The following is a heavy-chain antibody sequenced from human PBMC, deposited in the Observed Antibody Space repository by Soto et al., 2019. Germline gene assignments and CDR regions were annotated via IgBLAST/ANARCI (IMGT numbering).Heavy chain of an antibody. CDR2: IYWNDDK. CDR3: AHRPSGWYLFDY. V-gene: IGHV2-5*01. CDR1: GFSLSTSGVG. D-gene: IGHD6-19*01. Sequence: VSGPTLVNPTQTLTLTCTFSGFSLSTSGVGVGWIRQPPGKALEWLALIYWNDDKRYSPSLKSRLTITKGTSKNQVVLTMTNMDPVDTATYYCAHRPSGWYLFDYWGQGTLVTVSS. J-gene: IGHJ4*02.